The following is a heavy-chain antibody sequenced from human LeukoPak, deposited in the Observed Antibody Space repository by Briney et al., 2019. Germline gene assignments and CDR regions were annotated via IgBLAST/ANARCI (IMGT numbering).Heavy chain of an antibody. CDR2: IIPIFGTA. CDR1: GGTFSSYA. D-gene: IGHD3-22*01. CDR3: QGNYYDSSFDI. Sequence: SVKVSCKASGGTFSSYAISWVRQAPGQGLEWMGGIIPIFGTANYAQKFQGRVTITADESTSTAYMELSSLRSEDTAAYYCQGNYYDSSFDIWGQGTMVTVSS. V-gene: IGHV1-69*13. J-gene: IGHJ3*02.